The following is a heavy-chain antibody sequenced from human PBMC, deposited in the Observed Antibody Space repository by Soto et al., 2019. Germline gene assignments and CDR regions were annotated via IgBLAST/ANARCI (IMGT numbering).Heavy chain of an antibody. Sequence: PGGSLRLSCAASGFTFSDYYMSWIRQAPGKGLEWVSYISSSGSTIYYADSVKGRFTISRDNAKNSLYLQMNSLRAEDTAVYYCARDASVDYDFWSGYYTRGYFDLWGRGTLVTVSS. J-gene: IGHJ2*01. CDR2: ISSSGSTI. CDR3: ARDASVDYDFWSGYYTRGYFDL. V-gene: IGHV3-11*01. D-gene: IGHD3-3*01. CDR1: GFTFSDYY.